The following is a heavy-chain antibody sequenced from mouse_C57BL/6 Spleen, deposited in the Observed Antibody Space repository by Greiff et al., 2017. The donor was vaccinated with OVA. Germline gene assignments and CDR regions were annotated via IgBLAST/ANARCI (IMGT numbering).Heavy chain of an antibody. D-gene: IGHD4-1*01. CDR1: GYTFTDYN. J-gene: IGHJ3*01. CDR2: INPNNGGT. Sequence: EVQLQQSGPELVKPGASVKMSCKASGYTFTDYNMHWVKQSHGKSLEWIGYINPNNGGTSYNQKFKGKATLTVNKSSSTAYMELRSLTSEDSAVYYCATHPWDGGFAYWGQGTLVTVSA. CDR3: ATHPWDGGFAY. V-gene: IGHV1-22*01.